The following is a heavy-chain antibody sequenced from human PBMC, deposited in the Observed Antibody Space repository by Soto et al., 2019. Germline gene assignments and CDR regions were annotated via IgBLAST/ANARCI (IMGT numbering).Heavy chain of an antibody. CDR1: GFPFSSYA. D-gene: IGHD5-12*01. CDR2: ISGGGNDR. CDR3: ARSLFMVAPDNEPFDY. J-gene: IGHJ4*02. V-gene: IGHV3-23*01. Sequence: VQLLESGGSLVQPGGSLTLSCAASGFPFSSYAMSWVRQTPEKGLEWVAGISGGGNDRYYADFVRGRVTFSRDNSMNILYLQMTILTADETAMYFCARSLFMVAPDNEPFDYWGQGTLVSVSS.